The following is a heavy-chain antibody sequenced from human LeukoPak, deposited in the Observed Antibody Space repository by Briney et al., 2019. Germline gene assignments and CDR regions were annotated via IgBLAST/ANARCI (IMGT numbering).Heavy chain of an antibody. CDR1: GYTFTSYY. D-gene: IGHD1-26*01. V-gene: IGHV1-46*01. CDR2: INPSGGST. CDR3: AGAREGNWFDP. J-gene: IGHJ5*02. Sequence: GASVKVSCKASGYTFTSYYMHWVRQAPGQGLEWMGIINPSGGSTSYAQKFQGRVTMTRDMSTSTVYMELSSLRSEDTAVYYCAGAREGNWFDPWGQGTLVTVSS.